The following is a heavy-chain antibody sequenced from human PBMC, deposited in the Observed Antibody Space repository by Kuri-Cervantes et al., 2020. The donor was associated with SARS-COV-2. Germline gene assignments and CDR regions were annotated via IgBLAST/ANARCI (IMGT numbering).Heavy chain of an antibody. D-gene: IGHD1-26*01. Sequence: SVKVSCKASGGTFSSYAISWVRQASGQGLEWMGGIIPIFGTANYAQKFQGRVTITADESTSTAYMELSSLRSEDTAVYYCARVFVGATYSWFDPWGQGTLVTVSS. CDR1: GGTFSSYA. CDR3: ARVFVGATYSWFDP. V-gene: IGHV1-69*13. J-gene: IGHJ5*02. CDR2: IIPIFGTA.